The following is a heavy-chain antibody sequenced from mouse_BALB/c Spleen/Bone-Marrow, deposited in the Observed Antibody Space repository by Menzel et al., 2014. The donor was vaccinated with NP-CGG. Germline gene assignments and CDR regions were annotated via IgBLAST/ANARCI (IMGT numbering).Heavy chain of an antibody. J-gene: IGHJ3*01. CDR3: AYYRYDEGGFAF. CDR1: GFNIKDTY. CDR2: IDPANGNT. D-gene: IGHD2-14*01. V-gene: IGHV14-3*02. Sequence: VKLVESGAELVKPGASVKLSCTASGFNIKDTYMHWVKQRPEQGLEWIVGIDPANGNTKYDPKFQGKATITADTSSNTAYLQLSSLTSEDTAVYYCAYYRYDEGGFAFWGQGTLVTVSA.